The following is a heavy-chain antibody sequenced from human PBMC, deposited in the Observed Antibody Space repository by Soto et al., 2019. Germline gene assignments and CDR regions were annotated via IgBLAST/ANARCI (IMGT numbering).Heavy chain of an antibody. Sequence: SETLSLTCTVSGGSISSSSYYWGWIRQPPGKGLEWIGSIYYSGSTYYNPSLKSRVTISVDTSKNQFSLKLSSVTAADTAVYYCARRSYYGSGSYEGWGQGTLVTVSS. V-gene: IGHV4-39*01. CDR3: ARRSYYGSGSYEG. J-gene: IGHJ4*02. CDR1: GGSISSSSYY. D-gene: IGHD3-10*01. CDR2: IYYSGST.